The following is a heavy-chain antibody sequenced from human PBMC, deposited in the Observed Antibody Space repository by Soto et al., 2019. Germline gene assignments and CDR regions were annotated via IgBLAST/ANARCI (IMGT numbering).Heavy chain of an antibody. CDR2: IIPIFGTA. J-gene: IGHJ4*02. CDR1: GGTFSTYS. D-gene: IGHD1-26*01. CDR3: ASSSGNNYGVGTNYYFDY. Sequence: QVQLVQSGAEVKKPGSSVKVYCKTSGGTFSTYSIVWVRQAPGEGLEWMGGIIPIFGTANYAQKFQDRVTINADKSTNTAFMELSSLKSAHTAMYYCASSSGNNYGVGTNYYFDYWGQGTLGTVSS. V-gene: IGHV1-69*06.